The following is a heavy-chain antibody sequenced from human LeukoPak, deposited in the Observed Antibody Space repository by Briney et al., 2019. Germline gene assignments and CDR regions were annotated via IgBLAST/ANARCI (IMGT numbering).Heavy chain of an antibody. CDR2: ISAYNGNT. CDR1: GYTVTSYG. CDR3: ARDRGHYDILTGYYTPMDV. J-gene: IGHJ6*03. D-gene: IGHD3-9*01. V-gene: IGHV1-18*01. Sequence: ASVTVSFKASGYTVTSYGISWVGQARGKGGGGVGWISAYNGNTNYAQKLQGRVTMTTDTSTSKAYMELRSLRSDDTAVYYCARDRGHYDILTGYYTPMDVWGKGTTVTVSS.